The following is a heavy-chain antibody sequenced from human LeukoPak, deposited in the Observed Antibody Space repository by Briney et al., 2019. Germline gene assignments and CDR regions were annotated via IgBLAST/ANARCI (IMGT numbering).Heavy chain of an antibody. CDR2: INPIGGST. J-gene: IGHJ6*03. CDR3: ARDNYGDYAHYYYYYMDV. V-gene: IGHV1-46*01. D-gene: IGHD4-17*01. Sequence: APVEASCKASGYTFTRYHMLWVRQAPGHGLEWMGIINPIGGSTSYAQKFQGRVTMTRDTSTSTDHMELSSLRSEDTAVYYCARDNYGDYAHYYYYYMDVWGKGTTVTISS. CDR1: GYTFTRYH.